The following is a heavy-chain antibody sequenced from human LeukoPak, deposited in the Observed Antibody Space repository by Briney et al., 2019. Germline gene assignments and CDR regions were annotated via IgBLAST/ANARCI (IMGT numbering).Heavy chain of an antibody. V-gene: IGHV3-23*01. J-gene: IGHJ4*02. Sequence: GGSLRLSCAASGFTFSSYAMTWVRQAPGKGLEWVSAISGSGGNTYYADSVKGRFSISRDNSKNTLYLQMNSLRVEDTAVYYCTNGSGYSGYEFLDYWGQGTLVTVSS. CDR2: ISGSGGNT. CDR1: GFTFSSYA. D-gene: IGHD5-12*01. CDR3: TNGSGYSGYEFLDY.